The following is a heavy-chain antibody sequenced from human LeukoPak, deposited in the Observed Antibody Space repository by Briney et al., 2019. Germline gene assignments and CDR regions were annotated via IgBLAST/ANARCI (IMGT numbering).Heavy chain of an antibody. Sequence: GRSLRLSCVASGFTFSNYAMHWVRQAPGKGLEWVAVISYDGSSEYYADSVKGRFTISRDNSKMMYLQMNSLRADDTAVYYCAREGYYYDSSGYSYYFDSWGQGTLVTVSS. CDR3: AREGYYYDSSGYSYYFDS. CDR1: GFTFSNYA. D-gene: IGHD3-22*01. CDR2: ISYDGSSE. J-gene: IGHJ4*02. V-gene: IGHV3-30*03.